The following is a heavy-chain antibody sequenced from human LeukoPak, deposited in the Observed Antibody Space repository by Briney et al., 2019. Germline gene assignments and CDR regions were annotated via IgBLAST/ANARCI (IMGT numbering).Heavy chain of an antibody. CDR2: VMGGGITT. J-gene: IGHJ4*02. CDR1: GFTFSSYV. V-gene: IGHV3-23*01. D-gene: IGHD3-22*01. CDR3: AKASTRDSGYYFDS. Sequence: GGSLRLSCAACGFTFSSYVMGWVRQAPGKGLEWVSSVMGGGITTYYADSMKGRFTIFRDNSKDTLFLQINSLRAEDTATYYCAKASTRDSGYYFDSWGQGTLVTVSS.